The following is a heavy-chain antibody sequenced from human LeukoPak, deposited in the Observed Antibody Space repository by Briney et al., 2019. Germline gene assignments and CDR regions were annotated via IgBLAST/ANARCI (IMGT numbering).Heavy chain of an antibody. Sequence: GGSLRLSCAASGFTVSSNYMSWVRQAPGKGLEWVSVLYSGGSTYYADSVKGRFTISRDNSKNTLYLQMNSLRAEDTAVYYCARDAGYDILTGQIFDYWGQGTLVTVSS. CDR2: LYSGGST. D-gene: IGHD3-9*01. CDR1: GFTVSSNY. V-gene: IGHV3-66*01. CDR3: ARDAGYDILTGQIFDY. J-gene: IGHJ4*02.